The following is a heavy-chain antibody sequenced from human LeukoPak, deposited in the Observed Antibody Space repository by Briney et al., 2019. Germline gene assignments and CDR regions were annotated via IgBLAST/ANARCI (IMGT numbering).Heavy chain of an antibody. Sequence: GGSLRLSCAASGFTFSSYAMSWVRQAPGKGLEWVSAISGSGGSTYYADSVKGRFTISRDNSKNTLYLQMNSLGAEDTAVYYCAKTLGYSYGWPGYYYYGMDVWGQGTTVTVSS. CDR1: GFTFSSYA. V-gene: IGHV3-23*01. D-gene: IGHD5-18*01. CDR3: AKTLGYSYGWPGYYYYGMDV. CDR2: ISGSGGST. J-gene: IGHJ6*02.